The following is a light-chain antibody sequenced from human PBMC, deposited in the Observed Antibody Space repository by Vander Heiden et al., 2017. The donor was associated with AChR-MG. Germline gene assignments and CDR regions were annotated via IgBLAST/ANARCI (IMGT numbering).Light chain of an antibody. Sequence: QSVLTQPPSVSGTPGQRVTISCSGSSSNTGSNFVYWYKQFPGTAPSVLIYRNDQRPSGVPDRFSGSKSGTSASLAISGLRSEDEGDYYCAAWDDSLSGVLFGGGTKLTVL. J-gene: IGLJ2*01. CDR2: RND. CDR1: SSNTGSNF. CDR3: AAWDDSLSGVL. V-gene: IGLV1-47*01.